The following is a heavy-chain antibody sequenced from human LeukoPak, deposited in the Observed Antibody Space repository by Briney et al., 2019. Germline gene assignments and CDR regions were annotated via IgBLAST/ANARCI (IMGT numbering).Heavy chain of an antibody. CDR1: GGSISSGSYY. J-gene: IGHJ6*03. V-gene: IGHV4-61*02. CDR3: ARVVGATTDYYYYYYMDV. D-gene: IGHD1-26*01. CDR2: IYTSGST. Sequence: SETLSLTCTVSGGSISSGSYYWSWIRQPAGKGLEWIGRIYTSGSTNYNPSLKSRVTISVDTSKNQFSLKLSSVTAADTAVYYCARVVGATTDYYYYYYMDVWGKGTTVTVSS.